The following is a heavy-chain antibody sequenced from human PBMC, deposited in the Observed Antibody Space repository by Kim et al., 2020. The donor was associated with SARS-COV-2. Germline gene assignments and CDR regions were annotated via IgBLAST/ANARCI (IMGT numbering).Heavy chain of an antibody. D-gene: IGHD6-13*01. CDR2: ISSSSSYI. CDR3: ARDRQQQLYYYGMDV. CDR1: GFTFSSYS. J-gene: IGHJ6*02. V-gene: IGHV3-21*01. Sequence: GGSLRLSCAASGFTFSSYSMNWVRQAPGKGLEWVSSISSSSSYIYYADSVKGRFTISRDNAKNSLYLQMNSLRAEDTAVYYCARDRQQQLYYYGMDVWGQGTTVTVSS.